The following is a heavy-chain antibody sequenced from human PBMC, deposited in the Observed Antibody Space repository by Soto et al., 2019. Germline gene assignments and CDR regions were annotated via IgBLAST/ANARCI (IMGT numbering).Heavy chain of an antibody. V-gene: IGHV4-39*01. J-gene: IGHJ4*02. Sequence: SETLSLTCTVSGVSISSYYWGWIRQPPGKGLEWIATVHYSGSTYYTPSLKNRVTISADTSNNQFSLRLNSVTAADTAVYYCARQHYYDSSGYYTWDWGQGTLVTVSS. D-gene: IGHD3-22*01. CDR2: VHYSGST. CDR3: ARQHYYDSSGYYTWD. CDR1: GVSISSYY.